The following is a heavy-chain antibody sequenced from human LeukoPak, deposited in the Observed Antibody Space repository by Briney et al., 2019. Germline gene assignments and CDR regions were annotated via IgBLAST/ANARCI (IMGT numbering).Heavy chain of an antibody. V-gene: IGHV1-8*01. CDR1: GYTFTSYG. CDR2: VNPNSGHT. CDR3: ARGAPGSYCSGGSCPYFDY. J-gene: IGHJ4*02. D-gene: IGHD2-15*01. Sequence: ASVKVSCKASGYTFTSYGVNWVRQATGQGLEWMGWVNPNSGHTGYAQKFQGRVTMTTNTSISTAYMELSSLRSEDTAVYYCARGAPGSYCSGGSCPYFDYWGQGTLVSVSS.